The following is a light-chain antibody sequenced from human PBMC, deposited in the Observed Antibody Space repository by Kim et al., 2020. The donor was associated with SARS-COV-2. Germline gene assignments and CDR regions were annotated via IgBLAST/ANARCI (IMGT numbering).Light chain of an antibody. Sequence: PGQTARIACSGDALQKQYVYWYQQKPGLAPVVVIYKDSERPSGIPERFSGSSSGTTVTLTISGVQAEDEADYYCQSTDSSGTLWVFGGGTQLTVL. J-gene: IGLJ3*02. CDR2: KDS. CDR1: ALQKQY. V-gene: IGLV3-25*03. CDR3: QSTDSSGTLWV.